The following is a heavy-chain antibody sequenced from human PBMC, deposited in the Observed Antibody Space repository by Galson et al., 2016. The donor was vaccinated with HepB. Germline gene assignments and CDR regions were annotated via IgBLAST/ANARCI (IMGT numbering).Heavy chain of an antibody. D-gene: IGHD3-3*01. J-gene: IGHJ6*03. CDR3: ARDSRGGMVMLLYPDYMDF. CDR1: GYTFTYYS. V-gene: IGHV1-46*01. CDR2: SNPRDGST. Sequence: SVKVSCKASGYTFTYYSIHWVRQAPGQGLEWMGISNPRDGSTTYAQKFQGRFTVASDKPTRTLYMELSSLSSEDTAVYYCARDSRGGMVMLLYPDYMDFWGEGTPVTVSS.